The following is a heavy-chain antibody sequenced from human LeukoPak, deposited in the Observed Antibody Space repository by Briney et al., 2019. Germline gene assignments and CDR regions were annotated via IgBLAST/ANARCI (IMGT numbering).Heavy chain of an antibody. CDR1: GYTFTNYY. CDR3: ARAGVAGEFQFDY. J-gene: IGHJ4*02. CDR2: INPSGGST. D-gene: IGHD6-19*01. V-gene: IGHV1-46*01. Sequence: ASVKASCKASGYTFTNYYMHWVRQAPGQGLEWMGIINPSGGSTSYAQKFQGRVTMTRDMSTSTVYMELSSLRSEDTAVYYCARAGVAGEFQFDYWGQGTLVTVSS.